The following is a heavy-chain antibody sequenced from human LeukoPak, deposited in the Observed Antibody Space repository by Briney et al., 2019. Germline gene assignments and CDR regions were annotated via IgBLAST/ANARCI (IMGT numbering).Heavy chain of an antibody. CDR2: ISASGGSP. V-gene: IGHV3-23*01. D-gene: IGHD3-22*01. Sequence: GGSLRLSCVASGFTFSSCAMNWVRQAPGKGLEWVSCISASGGSPYYADSVKGRFTFSRDNSENTLYLQMNSLRAEDTAIYYCAKQGEDYFDTTGKGFDYWGLGTLVTVSS. CDR3: AKQGEDYFDTTGKGFDY. CDR1: GFTFSSCA. J-gene: IGHJ4*02.